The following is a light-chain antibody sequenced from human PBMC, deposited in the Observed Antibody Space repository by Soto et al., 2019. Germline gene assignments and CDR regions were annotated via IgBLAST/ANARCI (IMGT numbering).Light chain of an antibody. Sequence: EIVLTQSPGTLSLSPGERATLSCRASQSISTYLAWYQQKPGQPPRLLIYRASSRTTGIPARFSGSGSGTEFTLIISSLQSEDFAVYYCQQYYNWPLTFGGGTKVDI. J-gene: IGKJ4*01. CDR1: QSISTY. CDR2: RAS. CDR3: QQYYNWPLT. V-gene: IGKV3-15*01.